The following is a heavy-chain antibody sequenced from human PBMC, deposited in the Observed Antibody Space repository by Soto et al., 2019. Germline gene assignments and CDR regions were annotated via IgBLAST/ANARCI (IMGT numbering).Heavy chain of an antibody. Sequence: QVQLQESGPGLVKPSETLSLTCTVSGGSISSYYWSWIRQPPGKGLEWIGYIYYSGSTNYNPSLQSRGPTSVDTSKNQYSPQLRSVTAADTAVYYCAGAVEMATTSGDYYYYYGMDVWGQGTTVTVSS. CDR1: GGSISSYY. D-gene: IGHD5-12*01. CDR3: AGAVEMATTSGDYYYYYGMDV. J-gene: IGHJ6*02. V-gene: IGHV4-59*01. CDR2: IYYSGST.